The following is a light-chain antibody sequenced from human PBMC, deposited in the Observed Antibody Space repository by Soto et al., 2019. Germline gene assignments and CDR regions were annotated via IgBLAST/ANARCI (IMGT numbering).Light chain of an antibody. CDR3: QQYGSSPPIT. V-gene: IGKV3-20*01. CDR1: QSVSSSY. Sequence: EIVLTQSPGTLSLSPGERATLSCRASQSVSSSYFAWYQQKPGQAPRLLIYGASSRATGIPDRFSGSGSGTDFTLTISRLEPEDFAVYYGQQYGSSPPITFGQGTRLEIK. CDR2: GAS. J-gene: IGKJ5*01.